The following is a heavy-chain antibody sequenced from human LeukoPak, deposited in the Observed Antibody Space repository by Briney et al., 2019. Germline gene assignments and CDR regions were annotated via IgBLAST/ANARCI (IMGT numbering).Heavy chain of an antibody. V-gene: IGHV4-4*09. J-gene: IGHJ6*02. CDR3: ARHLDYDILTGYYGDYYYYGMDV. Sequence: SETLSLTCTVSGGSISSYYWSWIRQPPGKGLEWIGYIYTSGSTNYNPSLKSRVTISVDTSKNQFSLKLSSVTAADTAVYYCARHLDYDILTGYYGDYYYYGMDVWGQGTTVTVSS. CDR1: GGSISSYY. D-gene: IGHD3-9*01. CDR2: IYTSGST.